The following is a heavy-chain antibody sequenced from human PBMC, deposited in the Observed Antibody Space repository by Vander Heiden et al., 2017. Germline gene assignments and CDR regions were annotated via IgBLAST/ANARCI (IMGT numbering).Heavy chain of an antibody. Sequence: QVPLVQSGAEVKKPVASVKVSCKASGYIFTCNDVHGVRQAPGQGLEWREWSNTDSGGTNYEQKCKGRGNRTRDTSMSTGYMELSRLRSEDTAVYYCARQEVGGSGSYYGMDVWGQGTTVTVSS. CDR2: SNTDSGGT. J-gene: IGHJ6*02. CDR1: GYIFTCND. CDR3: ARQEVGGSGSYYGMDV. V-gene: IGHV1-2*02. D-gene: IGHD3-10*01.